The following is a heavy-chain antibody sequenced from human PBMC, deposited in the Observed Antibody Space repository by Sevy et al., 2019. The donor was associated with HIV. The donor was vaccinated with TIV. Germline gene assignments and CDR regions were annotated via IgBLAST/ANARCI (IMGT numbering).Heavy chain of an antibody. CDR3: ARVLGYCSSTSCYINGMDV. CDR1: GYTFTSYY. Sequence: ASVKVSCKASGYTFTSYYMHWVRQAPGQGLEWMGIINPSGGSTSYAQKFQGRVTMTRDTSTSTVYMELSSLRSEDTAVYYCARVLGYCSSTSCYINGMDVWGQGTTVTVSS. J-gene: IGHJ6*02. D-gene: IGHD2-2*02. CDR2: INPSGGST. V-gene: IGHV1-46*01.